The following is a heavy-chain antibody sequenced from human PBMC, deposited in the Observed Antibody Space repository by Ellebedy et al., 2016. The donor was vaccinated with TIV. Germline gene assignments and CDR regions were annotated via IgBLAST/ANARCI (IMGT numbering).Heavy chain of an antibody. CDR1: GFTFNSYG. D-gene: IGHD3-16*01. J-gene: IGHJ4*02. V-gene: IGHV3-21*01. CDR2: ISSSSSYI. CDR3: ARDLFGGVTADY. Sequence: GESLKISXAASGFTFNSYGMNWVRQAPGKGLEWVSSISSSSSYIYYADSVKGRFTISRDNAKNSLYLQMNSLRAEDTAVYYCARDLFGGVTADYWGQGTLVTVSS.